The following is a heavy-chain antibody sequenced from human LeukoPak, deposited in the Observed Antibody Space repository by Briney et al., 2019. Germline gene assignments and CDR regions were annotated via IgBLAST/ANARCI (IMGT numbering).Heavy chain of an antibody. D-gene: IGHD6-6*01. Sequence: SVKVSCKASGGTFSSYAISWVRQAPGQGLEWMGGIIPIFGTANYAQKFQGRVTITADESTSTAYMELSSLRSEDTAVYYCARGGVEYSSSWHDPNWFDPWGQGTLVTVSS. CDR3: ARGGVEYSSSWHDPNWFDP. V-gene: IGHV1-69*13. CDR1: GGTFSSYA. CDR2: IIPIFGTA. J-gene: IGHJ5*02.